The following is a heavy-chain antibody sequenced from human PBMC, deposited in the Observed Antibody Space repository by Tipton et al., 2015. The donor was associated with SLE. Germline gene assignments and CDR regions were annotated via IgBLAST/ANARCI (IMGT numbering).Heavy chain of an antibody. CDR1: GGTFSSYA. CDR3: ASAYSGSYRDAFDI. V-gene: IGHV1-69*06. J-gene: IGHJ3*02. CDR2: IIPIFGTA. Sequence: QLVQSGAEVRKPGSSVKVSCKASGGTFSSYAISWVRQAPGQGLEWMGGIIPIFGTANYAQKFQGRVTITADKSTSTAYMELSSLRSEDTAVYYCASAYSGSYRDAFDIWGQGTMVTVSS. D-gene: IGHD1-26*01.